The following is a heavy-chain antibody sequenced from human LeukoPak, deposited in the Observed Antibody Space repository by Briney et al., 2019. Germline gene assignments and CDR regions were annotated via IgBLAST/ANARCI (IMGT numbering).Heavy chain of an antibody. CDR2: IYYSGST. CDR1: GGSISSSSYY. Sequence: SETLSLTCTVSGGSISSSSYYWSWIRQPPGKGLEWIGYIYYSGSTNYNPSLKSRVTISVDTSKNQFSLKLSSVTAADTAVYYCASSGDYVWWFDPWGQGTLVTVSS. D-gene: IGHD4-17*01. V-gene: IGHV4-61*01. CDR3: ASSGDYVWWFDP. J-gene: IGHJ5*02.